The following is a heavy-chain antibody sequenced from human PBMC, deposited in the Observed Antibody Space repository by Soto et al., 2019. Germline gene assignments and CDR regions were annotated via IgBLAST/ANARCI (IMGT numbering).Heavy chain of an antibody. J-gene: IGHJ4*02. V-gene: IGHV5-10-1*01. D-gene: IGHD6-13*01. CDR3: ARPYSSSWDIDY. CDR2: IDPTDSYT. Sequence: GESLKISCRGAGYSFTSYASTWVRQMPGKGLEWMGRIDPTDSYTNYSPSFQGHVTISADKSINTAYLQWSSLKASDSAMYYCARPYSSSWDIDYWGQGTLVTVSS. CDR1: GYSFTSYA.